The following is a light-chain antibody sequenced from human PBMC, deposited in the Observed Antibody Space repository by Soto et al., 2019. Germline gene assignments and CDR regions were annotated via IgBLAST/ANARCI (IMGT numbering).Light chain of an antibody. CDR3: QVWDNSRDHPI. CDR2: YDD. CDR1: NIGSKS. V-gene: IGLV3-21*04. J-gene: IGLJ1*01. Sequence: SSELTQPPSVSVAPGRTARITCGGDNIGSKSVHWYQQRPGQAPVLVIYYDDDRPSGIPERFSGSNSGNTATLTISRVAAGDEADYYCQVWDNSRDHPIFGTATKLTVL.